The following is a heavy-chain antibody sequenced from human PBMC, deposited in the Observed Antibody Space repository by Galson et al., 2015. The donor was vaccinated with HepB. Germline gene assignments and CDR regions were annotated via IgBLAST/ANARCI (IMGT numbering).Heavy chain of an antibody. CDR2: ISSNGGST. Sequence: SLRLSCAASGFTFSSYAMHWVRQAPGKGLEYVSAISSNGGSTYYADSVKGRFTISRDNSKNTLYLQMSSLRAEDTAVYYCVKESGTGDWYFDLWGRGTLVTVSS. V-gene: IGHV3-64D*06. CDR3: VKESGTGDWYFDL. J-gene: IGHJ2*01. D-gene: IGHD3-10*01. CDR1: GFTFSSYA.